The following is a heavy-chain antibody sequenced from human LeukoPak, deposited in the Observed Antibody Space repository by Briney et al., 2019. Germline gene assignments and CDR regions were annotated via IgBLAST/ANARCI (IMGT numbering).Heavy chain of an antibody. D-gene: IGHD6-13*01. V-gene: IGHV3-11*01. Sequence: GGSLRLSCAASGFSFSDSYMSWIRQAPGQGLEWLSYIKSSDTSTFYADSVKGRFTVSRDNAKNSLYLQMNSLRAEDTAVYYCARDRQSSSRSQWGQGTLVTVSS. J-gene: IGHJ4*02. CDR3: ARDRQSSSRSQ. CDR1: GFSFSDSY. CDR2: IKSSDTST.